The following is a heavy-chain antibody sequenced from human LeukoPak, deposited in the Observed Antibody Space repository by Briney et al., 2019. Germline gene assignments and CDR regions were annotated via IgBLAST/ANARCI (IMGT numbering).Heavy chain of an antibody. CDR1: GGSISSSNW. V-gene: IGHV4-4*02. D-gene: IGHD6-6*01. J-gene: IGHJ3*02. Sequence: SGTLSLTCTVSGGSISSSNWWSWVRQPPGKGLEWIGEIYHSGSTNYNPSLKSRVTISVDTSKNQFSLKLSSVTAADTAVYYCARSQLASDAFDIWGQGTMVTVSS. CDR3: ARSQLASDAFDI. CDR2: IYHSGST.